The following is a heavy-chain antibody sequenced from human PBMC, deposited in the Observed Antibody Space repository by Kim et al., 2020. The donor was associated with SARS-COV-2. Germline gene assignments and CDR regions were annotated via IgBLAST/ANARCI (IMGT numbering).Heavy chain of an antibody. J-gene: IGHJ6*02. CDR1: GFTFSSYG. V-gene: IGHV3-33*05. CDR3: AREGGYVLLWFENYGMDV. Sequence: GGSLRLSCAASGFTFSSYGMHWVRQAPGKGLEWVAVISYDGSNKYYADSVKGRFTISRDNSKNTLYLQMNSLRAEDTAVYYCAREGGYVLLWFENYGMDVGGQGTTVTVSS. D-gene: IGHD3-10*01. CDR2: ISYDGSNK.